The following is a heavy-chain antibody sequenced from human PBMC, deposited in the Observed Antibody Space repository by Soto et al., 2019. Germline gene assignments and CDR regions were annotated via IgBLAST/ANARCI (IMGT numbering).Heavy chain of an antibody. Sequence: SETLSLTCTVSGGSISRGDYYWSWLRQLPGKGLEWIGYIYFNGNTYYNPSLKGRVTISVDTSKNQFSLRLSSVTAADTAVYYCARVRVDYSSHFDYWGQGALVTVSS. CDR3: ARVRVDYSSHFDY. CDR1: GGSISRGDYY. J-gene: IGHJ4*02. D-gene: IGHD4-4*01. CDR2: IYFNGNT. V-gene: IGHV4-30-4*01.